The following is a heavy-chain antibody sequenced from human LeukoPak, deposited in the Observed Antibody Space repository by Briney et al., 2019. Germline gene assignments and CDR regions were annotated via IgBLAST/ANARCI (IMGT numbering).Heavy chain of an antibody. Sequence: PGGSLRLSCAASGFTFSSYAIHWVRQAPGKGLEWVAIISYNGNNKYYADSVKGRFTISRDNSKNTLYLQMNSLRPEDTAVYYCARESEGIDYWGQGTLVTVSS. CDR3: ARESEGIDY. V-gene: IGHV3-30-3*01. CDR2: ISYNGNNK. J-gene: IGHJ4*02. CDR1: GFTFSSYA. D-gene: IGHD3-10*01.